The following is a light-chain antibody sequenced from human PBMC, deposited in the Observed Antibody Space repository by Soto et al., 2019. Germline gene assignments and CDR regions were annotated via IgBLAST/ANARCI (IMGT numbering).Light chain of an antibody. Sequence: QSVLTQPPSASGSPGQSVTISCTGTSSDVGAYNYVSWYQQHPGKAPKLMISGVSKRPSGVPDRFSGSKSGNTASLTVSGLQAEDEADYYCSSYAGSNSYVFGTGTKVTVL. V-gene: IGLV2-8*01. CDR2: GVS. J-gene: IGLJ1*01. CDR3: SSYAGSNSYV. CDR1: SSDVGAYNY.